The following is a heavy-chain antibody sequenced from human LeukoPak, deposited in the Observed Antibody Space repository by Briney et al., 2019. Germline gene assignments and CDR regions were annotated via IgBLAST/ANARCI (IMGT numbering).Heavy chain of an antibody. CDR3: ARGPVVVEPGVYYFDY. V-gene: IGHV4-34*01. CDR1: GGSFSGYY. J-gene: IGHJ4*02. Sequence: PSETLSLTCAVYGGSFSGYYWSWIRQPPGKGLEWIGEINHSGSTNYNPSLKSRVTISVDTSKNQFSLKLSSVTAADTAVYYCARGPVVVEPGVYYFDYWSQGTLVTVSS. CDR2: INHSGST. D-gene: IGHD2-15*01.